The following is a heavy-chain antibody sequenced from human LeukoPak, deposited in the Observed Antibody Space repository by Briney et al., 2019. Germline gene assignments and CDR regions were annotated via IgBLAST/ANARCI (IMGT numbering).Heavy chain of an antibody. V-gene: IGHV3-48*03. CDR3: ARVGADCSGDRCYWTYDAFDI. CDR1: GFTFSSFE. CDR2: ISSGGITI. J-gene: IGHJ3*02. Sequence: LRLSCAASGFTFSSFEMSWVRQAPGKGLEWVSYISSGGITIYYADSMKGRFTISRDNAKNSLYLQMNSLRAEDTAVYYCARVGADCSGDRCYWTYDAFDIWGQGTMVTVSS. D-gene: IGHD2-15*01.